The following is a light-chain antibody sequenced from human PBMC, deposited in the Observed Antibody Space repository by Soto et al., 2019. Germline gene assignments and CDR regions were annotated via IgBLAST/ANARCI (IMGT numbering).Light chain of an antibody. CDR1: ESVNTNC. CDR3: QQCGSSPLT. CDR2: GAS. Sequence: ESVLTQSPGTLSLSPGERAALSCRASESVNTNCLVWYQQIPGQAPRLLIYGASRRATGTPARFSGSGSGTDFILTISRLEPEDFAVYYCQQCGSSPLTFGGGTKVEIK. V-gene: IGKV3-20*01. J-gene: IGKJ4*01.